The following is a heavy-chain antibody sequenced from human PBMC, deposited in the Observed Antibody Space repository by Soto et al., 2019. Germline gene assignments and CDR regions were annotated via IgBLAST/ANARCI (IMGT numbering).Heavy chain of an antibody. CDR3: ARDTSDYLDY. D-gene: IGHD2-2*01. Sequence: SVNVSCKASVNIFTSYGISWVRQAPGQGLEWMGWISAYNGNTNYAQKLQGRVTMTTDTSTSTAYMELRRLRSDDAAVYYCARDTSDYLDYWGQGTLVTVSS. J-gene: IGHJ4*02. CDR2: ISAYNGNT. CDR1: VNIFTSYG. V-gene: IGHV1-18*01.